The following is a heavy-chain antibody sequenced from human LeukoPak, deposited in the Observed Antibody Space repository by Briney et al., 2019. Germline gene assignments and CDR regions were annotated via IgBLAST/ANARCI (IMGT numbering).Heavy chain of an antibody. D-gene: IGHD6-19*01. Sequence: PSETLSLTCTVSGGSISSGSYYWSWIRQPAGKGLEWIGRIYTSGSTNYNPSLKSRVAISVDTSKNQFSLELTSVTAADTAVYYCTCHSGWSGPSEWGQGTLVIVSS. V-gene: IGHV4-61*02. CDR1: GGSISSGSYY. CDR2: IYTSGST. J-gene: IGHJ4*02. CDR3: TCHSGWSGPSE.